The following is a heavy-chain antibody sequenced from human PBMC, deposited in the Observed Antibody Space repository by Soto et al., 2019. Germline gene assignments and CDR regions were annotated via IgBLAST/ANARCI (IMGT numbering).Heavy chain of an antibody. CDR2: IYYSGST. V-gene: IGHV4-31*03. CDR1: GGSISSGGYY. CDR3: ARAEGRYCSGGSFYSSAYYFDY. D-gene: IGHD2-15*01. J-gene: IGHJ4*02. Sequence: QVQLQESGPGLVKPSQTLSLTCTVSGGSISSGGYYWSWIRQHPGKGLEWIGYIYYSGSTYYNPSLQSRVTISVHTSKNQFALKLSSVTAADTAVYYCARAEGRYCSGGSFYSSAYYFDYWGQGTLVTVSS.